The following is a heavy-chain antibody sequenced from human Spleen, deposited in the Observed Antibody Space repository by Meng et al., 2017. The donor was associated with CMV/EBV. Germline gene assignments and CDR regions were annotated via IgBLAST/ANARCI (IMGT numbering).Heavy chain of an antibody. CDR3: ARDYYNSSGWGGFDP. J-gene: IGHJ5*02. CDR1: GFTFSNHY. D-gene: IGHD3-22*01. V-gene: IGHV3-21*01. CDR2: ISSSSSHI. Sequence: GGSLRLSCATSGFTFSNHYMNWVRQGPGKGLEWVSFISSSSSHIVYAESVKGRFTISRDANSLYLEMNSLRVEDTAVYYCARDYYNSSGWGGFDPWGQGTLVTVSS.